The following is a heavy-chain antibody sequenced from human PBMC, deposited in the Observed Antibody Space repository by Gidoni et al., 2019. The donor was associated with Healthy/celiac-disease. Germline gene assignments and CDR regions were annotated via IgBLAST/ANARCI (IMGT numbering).Heavy chain of an antibody. CDR2: ISSSSCYI. CDR1: GCTFSSYS. CDR3: ARSIAAAGSCLDY. V-gene: IGHV3-21*01. J-gene: IGHJ4*02. D-gene: IGHD6-13*01. Sequence: ELQLVESGGGRVKPAGSVRLPCAASGCTFSSYSMNWGRQAPGKGLEWVSSISSSSCYIYYADSVKGRFTISRDNSKNSLYLQMNSLRAEDTAVYYCARSIAAAGSCLDYWGQGTLVTVSS.